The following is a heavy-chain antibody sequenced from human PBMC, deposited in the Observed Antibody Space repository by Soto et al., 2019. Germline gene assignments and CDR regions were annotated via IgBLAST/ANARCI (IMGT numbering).Heavy chain of an antibody. V-gene: IGHV3-30*18. J-gene: IGHJ5*02. Sequence: GGSLRLSCAASGFTCSGFGMHWVRQAPGKGLEWVAVIAYDGDKKYYASSVKGRFTISRDNSRSTVYLDMNSLRPEDTAVDYCPKDLDAYARNLRGWFAPWAQGTQVTVSS. D-gene: IGHD3-10*01. CDR3: PKDLDAYARNLRGWFAP. CDR2: IAYDGDKK. CDR1: GFTCSGFG.